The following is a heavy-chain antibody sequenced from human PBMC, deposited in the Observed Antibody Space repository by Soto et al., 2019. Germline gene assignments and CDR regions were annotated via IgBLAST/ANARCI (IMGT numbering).Heavy chain of an antibody. V-gene: IGHV3-11*01. CDR3: ARDRAYPDAFDI. CDR1: GFTFSDYY. Sequence: QVQLVESGGGLVKPGGSLRLSCAASGFTFSDYYMSWIRQAPGKGLEWVSYISHGSTTIYYTDSVKGRFTISRDNAKNSLYLQVNSLRAEDTAVYYCARDRAYPDAFDIWGQGTMVTVSS. J-gene: IGHJ3*02. CDR2: ISHGSTTI.